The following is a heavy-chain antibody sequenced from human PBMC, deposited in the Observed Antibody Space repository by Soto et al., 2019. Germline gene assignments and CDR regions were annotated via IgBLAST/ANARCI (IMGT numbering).Heavy chain of an antibody. CDR2: ISYNGNKK. J-gene: IGHJ4*02. D-gene: IGHD6-19*01. V-gene: IGHV3-30-3*01. CDR3: ARERRSIAVPAHLAY. CDR1: GFTFSSYS. Sequence: QVQLVEAGGGVVQPERSLRLSCAASGFTFSSYSMHWVRQTPGKGLEWVALISYNGNKKDYADYVKGRFTISRDNSKNKLYLQMNSLTTEDTAMFYCARERRSIAVPAHLAYWGSGTLVTVSS.